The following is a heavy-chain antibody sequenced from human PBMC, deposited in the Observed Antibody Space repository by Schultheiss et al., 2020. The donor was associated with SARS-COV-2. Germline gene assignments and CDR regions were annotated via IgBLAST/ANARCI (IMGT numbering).Heavy chain of an antibody. J-gene: IGHJ6*02. Sequence: GGSLRLSCAASGFTFSSYWMHWVRQAPGKGLVWVSRIKSDGITTSYADSVKGRFTISRDNAKNSLYLQMNSLRAEDTAVYYCARWHDILTGYPYGMDVWGQGTTVTVSS. D-gene: IGHD3-9*01. CDR1: GFTFSSYW. CDR3: ARWHDILTGYPYGMDV. CDR2: IKSDGITT. V-gene: IGHV3-74*01.